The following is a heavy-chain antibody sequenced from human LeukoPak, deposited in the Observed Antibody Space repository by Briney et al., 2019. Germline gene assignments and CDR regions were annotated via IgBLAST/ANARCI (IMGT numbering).Heavy chain of an antibody. CDR3: ARNSGWYGVS. V-gene: IGHV3-53*01. Sequence: GGSLRLSCTVSGFTVSSNSMSWVRQALGKGLEWVSFIYSDNTHYSDSVKGRFTISRDNSKNTLYLQLNSLRAEDTAVYYCARNSGWYGVSWGQGTLVTVSS. J-gene: IGHJ4*02. D-gene: IGHD6-19*01. CDR2: IYSDNT. CDR1: GFTVSSNS.